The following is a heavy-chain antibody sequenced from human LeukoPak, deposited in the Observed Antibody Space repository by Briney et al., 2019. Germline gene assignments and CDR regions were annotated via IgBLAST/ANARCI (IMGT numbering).Heavy chain of an antibody. CDR2: ISYDGSNK. D-gene: IGHD3-10*01. Sequence: GRSLRLSCAASGFTFSSYGMHWVRQAPGKGLEWVAVISYDGSNKYYADSVKGRFTISRDNSKNTLYLQMNSLKTEDTAVYYCTTEYYLWPSRATAWDYWGQGTLVTVSS. V-gene: IGHV3-30*03. CDR3: TTEYYLWPSRATAWDY. J-gene: IGHJ4*02. CDR1: GFTFSSYG.